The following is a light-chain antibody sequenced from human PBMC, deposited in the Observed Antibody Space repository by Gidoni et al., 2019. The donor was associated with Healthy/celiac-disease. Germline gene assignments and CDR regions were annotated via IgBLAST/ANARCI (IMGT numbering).Light chain of an antibody. V-gene: IGKV1-39*01. J-gene: IGKJ4*01. CDR1: QGISNY. Sequence: DIQMTQSPSSLSASVGDRVTITCQASQGISNYLNWYQQKPGKAPKLLIYDASNLQRGVPSRFSGSGSGTDFTHTISSLQPEDFATYYCQQNYNTPLTFXGXTKVEIK. CDR2: DAS. CDR3: QQNYNTPLT.